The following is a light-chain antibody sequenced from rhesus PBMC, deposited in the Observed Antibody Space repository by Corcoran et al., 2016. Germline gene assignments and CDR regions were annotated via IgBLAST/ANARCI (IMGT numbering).Light chain of an antibody. Sequence: DIQMTQSPSSLSAAVGDKVTITWRASQSISSWLDWYQQKPGKAPKLLIYKASCLQSGVPSRFSGSGSGTDFTLAISRLQPEDFATYYCLQYSSSPYSFGHGTKVEIK. J-gene: IGKJ2*01. CDR2: KAS. CDR1: QSISSW. CDR3: LQYSSSPYS. V-gene: IGKV1-22*01.